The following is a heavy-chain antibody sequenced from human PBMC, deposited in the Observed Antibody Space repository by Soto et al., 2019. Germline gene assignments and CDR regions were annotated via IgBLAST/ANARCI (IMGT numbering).Heavy chain of an antibody. V-gene: IGHV3-23*01. J-gene: IGHJ4*02. D-gene: IGHD6-19*01. CDR1: GFTFSSYA. CDR3: AKSPRSGWYYFDY. Sequence: GGSLRLSCAASGFTFSSYAIIWVRQAPGKGLEWVSAISGSGGSTYYADSVKGRFTISRDNSKNTLYLQMNSLRAEDTAVYYCAKSPRSGWYYFDYWGQGTLVTVSS. CDR2: ISGSGGST.